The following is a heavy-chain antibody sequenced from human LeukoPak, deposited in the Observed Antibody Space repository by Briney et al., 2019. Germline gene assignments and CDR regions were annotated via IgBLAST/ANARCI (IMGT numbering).Heavy chain of an antibody. V-gene: IGHV4-59*01. CDR2: IYYSGST. CDR3: AIGPTLYYFDY. Sequence: SETLSLTCTVSGGSISSYYWSWIRQPPGKGLEWIGYIYYSGSTNYNPSLKSRVTISVDTSKNQFSLKLSSATAADTAVYYCAIGPTLYYFDYWGQGTLVTVSS. J-gene: IGHJ4*02. CDR1: GGSISSYY.